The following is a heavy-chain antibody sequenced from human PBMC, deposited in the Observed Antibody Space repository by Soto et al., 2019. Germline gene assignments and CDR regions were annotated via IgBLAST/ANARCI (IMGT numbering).Heavy chain of an antibody. J-gene: IGHJ4*02. V-gene: IGHV4-59*11. CDR3: ARGLSWSPYFES. Sequence: QVQLQESGPGLVKPSVTLSLTCTVSGASISTQSWNWIRQAPGKGLEWIGYLYYSGTTNYNPSLKSRVTISADTSKNQVSLKLTSVTAADTAVYFCARGLSWSPYFESWGQGILVTVSS. CDR1: GASISTQS. CDR2: LYYSGTT. D-gene: IGHD3-3*01.